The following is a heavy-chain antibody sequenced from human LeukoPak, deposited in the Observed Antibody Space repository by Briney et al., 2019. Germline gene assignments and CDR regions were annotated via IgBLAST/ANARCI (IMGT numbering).Heavy chain of an antibody. D-gene: IGHD5-12*01. CDR3: AINGGGDSGYGNFDY. V-gene: IGHV3-9*01. Sequence: GRSLRLSCAASGFSFDDYAMHWVRQGPGKGLEWVSGINWNSGSIGYADSVKGRFTTSRDNAKNSLYLQMNSLRAEDTAFYYCAINGGGDSGYGNFDYWGQGTLVTVSS. CDR1: GFSFDDYA. J-gene: IGHJ4*02. CDR2: INWNSGSI.